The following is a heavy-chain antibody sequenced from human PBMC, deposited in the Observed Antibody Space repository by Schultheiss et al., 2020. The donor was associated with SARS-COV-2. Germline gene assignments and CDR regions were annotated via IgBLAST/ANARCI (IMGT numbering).Heavy chain of an antibody. Sequence: SVKVSCKASGGTFSSYAISWVRQAPGQGLEWMGGIIPIFGTANYAQKLQGRVTMTTDTSTSTAYMELRSLRSDDTAVYYCARDLPRGVKDHYYYYGMDVWGQGTTVTVSS. CDR2: IIPIFGTA. CDR1: GGTFSSYA. CDR3: ARDLPRGVKDHYYYYGMDV. D-gene: IGHD3-10*01. J-gene: IGHJ6*02. V-gene: IGHV1-69*05.